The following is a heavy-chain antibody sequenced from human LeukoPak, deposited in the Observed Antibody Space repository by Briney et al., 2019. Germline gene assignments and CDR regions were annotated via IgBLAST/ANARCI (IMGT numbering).Heavy chain of an antibody. D-gene: IGHD3-10*01. Sequence: GGSLRLSCTVSGFTSEFTFSSRYMHWVRQAPGKGLVWVSRINSDGSSTSYADSVKGRFTISRDNAKNTLYLQMNSLRAEDTAVYYCARGLGPGSGKYGMDVWGQGTTVTVS. CDR1: EFTFSSRY. CDR3: ARGLGPGSGKYGMDV. V-gene: IGHV3-74*01. J-gene: IGHJ6*02. CDR2: INSDGSST.